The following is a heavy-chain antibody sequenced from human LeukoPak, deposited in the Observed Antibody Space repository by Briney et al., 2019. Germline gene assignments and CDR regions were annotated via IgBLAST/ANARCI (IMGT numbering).Heavy chain of an antibody. V-gene: IGHV3-15*01. J-gene: IGHJ4*02. CDR3: TTVFHHVAY. CDR1: GFTFHNAW. CDR2: IKSNHDGGTT. D-gene: IGHD5-12*01. Sequence: GGSLRLSCGGSGFTFHNAWMDWVRPARGKGREGVGRIKSNHDGGTTDFPETVKGRFSISRDDSENTLFLQMNTLKAEDTAVYYCTTVFHHVAYWGLGTRVTVSS.